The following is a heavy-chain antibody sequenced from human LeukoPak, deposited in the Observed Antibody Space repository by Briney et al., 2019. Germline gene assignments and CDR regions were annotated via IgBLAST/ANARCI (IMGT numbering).Heavy chain of an antibody. J-gene: IGHJ3*02. CDR1: GYPFRSSA. Sequence: GVSLRLFCAASGYPFRSSAMSWVRQARGKGLEWVSAIRCSGGSTYDAVAVKGRFTISRDNSNNTLYLQMNSLRAEDTAGYYCAKDMDIVPVVDAKRAFDIWGRGTMVTVSS. D-gene: IGHD2-15*01. CDR2: IRCSGGST. V-gene: IGHV3-23*01. CDR3: AKDMDIVPVVDAKRAFDI.